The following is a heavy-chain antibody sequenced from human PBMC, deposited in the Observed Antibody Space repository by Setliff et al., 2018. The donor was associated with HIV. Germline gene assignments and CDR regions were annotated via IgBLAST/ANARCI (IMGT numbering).Heavy chain of an antibody. Sequence: ASVKVSCKASGDAFTDYYIHWVRQAPGQGLEWMGWINPNSGGTNYAQKFQGRVTMTRDTSISTAYMELSSLRSEDTAVYYCARVGSYWTQFDYWGQGTLVTVSS. J-gene: IGHJ4*01. V-gene: IGHV1-2*02. CDR3: ARVGSYWTQFDY. CDR2: INPNSGGT. CDR1: GDAFTDYY. D-gene: IGHD2-15*01.